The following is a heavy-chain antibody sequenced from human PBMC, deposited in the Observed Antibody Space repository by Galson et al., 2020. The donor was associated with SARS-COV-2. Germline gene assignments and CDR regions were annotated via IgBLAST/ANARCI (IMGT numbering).Heavy chain of an antibody. CDR1: GFLFSDYH. CDR2: FGCRYSYT. J-gene: IGHJ6*03. V-gene: IGHV3-11*06. D-gene: IGHD2-21*01. CDR3: ARTNIVDVQLAMCGFHYYYMYV. Sequence: GESLKIPCAAPGFLFSDYHMSWIRPAPGKGLEWISFFGCRYSYTVYADSVKGRFTISRDNAKNSLYLQMDSLRADDTAIYFCARTNIVDVQLAMCGFHYYYMYVWGNGTTVTVS.